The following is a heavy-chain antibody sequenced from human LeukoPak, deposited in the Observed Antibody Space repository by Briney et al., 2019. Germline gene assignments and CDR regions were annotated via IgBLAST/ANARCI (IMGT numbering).Heavy chain of an antibody. J-gene: IGHJ5*02. V-gene: IGHV4-39*01. D-gene: IGHD3-22*01. CDR3: ARHLDMIVPSGWFDP. CDR1: GGSISSTTYY. CDR2: IYYSGNT. Sequence: PSETLSLTCTVSGGSISSTTYYWGWIRQPPGKGLEWIGSIYYSGNTYYNPSLESRVTISVDTSKNQFSLKLSSVTAADTAVYYCARHLDMIVPSGWFDPWGQGTLVTVSS.